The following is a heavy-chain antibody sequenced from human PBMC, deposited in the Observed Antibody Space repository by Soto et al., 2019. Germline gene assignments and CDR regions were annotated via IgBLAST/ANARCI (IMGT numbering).Heavy chain of an antibody. D-gene: IGHD2-15*01. CDR1: GFTFSSYG. J-gene: IGHJ6*02. V-gene: IGHV3-33*01. CDR2: IWYDGSNK. CDR3: ARDQGVVSASYYYYGMDV. Sequence: PGGSLRLSCAASGFTFSSYGMHWVRQAPGKGLEWVAVIWYDGSNKYYADSVKGRFTISRDNSKNTLYLQMNSLRAEDTAVYYCARDQGVVSASYYYYGMDVWGQGTTVTVSS.